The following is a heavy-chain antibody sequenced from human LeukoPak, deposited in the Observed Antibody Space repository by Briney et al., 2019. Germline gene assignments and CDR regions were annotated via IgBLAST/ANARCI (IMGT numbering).Heavy chain of an antibody. D-gene: IGHD3-10*01. CDR2: IYYSGST. V-gene: IGHV4-39*01. Sequence: PSETLSLTCTVSGGSISSSSYYWGWIRQPPGKGLEWIGSIYYSGSTYYNPSLKSRVTISVDTSKNQFSLKLSSVTAADTAVYYCARHLNYGELIDYWGQGTLVTVSS. CDR3: ARHLNYGELIDY. CDR1: GGSISSSSYY. J-gene: IGHJ4*02.